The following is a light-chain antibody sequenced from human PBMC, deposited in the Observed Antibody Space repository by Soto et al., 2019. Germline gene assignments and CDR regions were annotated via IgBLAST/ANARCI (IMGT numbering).Light chain of an antibody. CDR3: TSYTTYSTYV. J-gene: IGLJ1*01. Sequence: QSALTQPASVSGSPGQSIAISCTGTSSDVDAYNFVSWYQHHPGKAPKLMIFDVSNRPSGGSNRFSGSKSGNTASLTISGLQAEDVSDNDCTSYTTYSTYVYGT. CDR2: DVS. V-gene: IGLV2-14*03. CDR1: SSDVDAYNF.